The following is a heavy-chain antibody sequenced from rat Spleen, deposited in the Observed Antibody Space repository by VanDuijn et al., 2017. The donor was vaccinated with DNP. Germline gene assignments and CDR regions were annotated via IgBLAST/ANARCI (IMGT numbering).Heavy chain of an antibody. CDR1: GFSFSDYY. CDR3: ARLYNSGYYFDY. J-gene: IGHJ2*01. D-gene: IGHD4-3*01. Sequence: EVQLVESGGGLVQPGRSLKLSCAASGFSFSDYYMAWVRQAPTKGLEWVAYIRYDGGTTYYGDSVKGRFTLSRDNAKSSLYLQMNSLRSEDMATYYCARLYNSGYYFDYWGQGVMVTVSS. CDR2: IRYDGGTT. V-gene: IGHV5-22*01.